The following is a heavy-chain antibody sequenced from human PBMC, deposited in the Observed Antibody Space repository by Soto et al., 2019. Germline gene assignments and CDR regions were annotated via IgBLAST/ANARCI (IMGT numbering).Heavy chain of an antibody. Sequence: QVQLQESGPGLVQPSGTLYLTCSVSGASVITSDWWNWVRQPPGKGLEWIGEIFHGGNIHYNPSPMARATRSLYKSKNEVFLNLNSVTAAATAVYYCARDHQSSGSWSFDYWGQGALVTVSS. CDR3: ARDHQSSGSWSFDY. CDR2: IFHGGNI. D-gene: IGHD1-26*01. V-gene: IGHV4-4*02. J-gene: IGHJ4*02. CDR1: GASVITSDW.